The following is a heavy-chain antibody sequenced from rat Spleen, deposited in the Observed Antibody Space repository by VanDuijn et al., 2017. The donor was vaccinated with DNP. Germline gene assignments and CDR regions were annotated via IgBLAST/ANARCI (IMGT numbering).Heavy chain of an antibody. D-gene: IGHD1-2*01. V-gene: IGHV2S12*01. CDR1: GFSLTSYG. CDR2: ISSGGKT. CDR3: ARAQTPYGSDTPFDY. Sequence: QVQLRESGPGLVQPSQTLSLTCTVSGFSLTSYGVSWVRQPPGKGLGWIAAISSGGKTYYNSALKSPLRISRDTAKSQVFLKMNSLQTEDTATYDCARAQTPYGSDTPFDYWGQGVMVTVSS. J-gene: IGHJ2*01.